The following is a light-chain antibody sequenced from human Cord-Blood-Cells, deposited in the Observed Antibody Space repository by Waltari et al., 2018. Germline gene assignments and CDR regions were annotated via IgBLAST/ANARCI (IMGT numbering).Light chain of an antibody. CDR3: QQYYSTTYT. CDR2: WAS. CDR1: QSVLYSSNNKNY. V-gene: IGKV4-1*01. J-gene: IGKJ2*01. Sequence: QSPDSLAVSLGERATINCKSSQSVLYSSNNKNYLAWYQQKPGQPPKLLIYWASTRESGVPDRFSGSGSGTDFTLTISSLQAEDVAVYYCQQYYSTTYTFGQG.